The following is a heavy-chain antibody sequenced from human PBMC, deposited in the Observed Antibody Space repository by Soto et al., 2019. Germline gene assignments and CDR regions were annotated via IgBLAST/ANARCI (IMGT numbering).Heavy chain of an antibody. CDR1: GFTFSSYA. CDR2: ISSNGGST. V-gene: IGHV3-64D*06. Sequence: GGSLRLSCSASGFTFSSYAMHWVRQAPGKGLEYVSAISSNGGSTYYADSVKGRFTISRDNSKNTLYLQMSSLRAEDTAVYYCAKGLLWFGEPIPPYYYYGMDVWGQGTTVTVS. J-gene: IGHJ6*02. CDR3: AKGLLWFGEPIPPYYYYGMDV. D-gene: IGHD3-10*01.